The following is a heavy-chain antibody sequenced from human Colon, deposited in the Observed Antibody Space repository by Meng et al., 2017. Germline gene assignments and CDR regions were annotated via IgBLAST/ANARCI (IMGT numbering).Heavy chain of an antibody. J-gene: IGHJ4*02. CDR3: ARLGYCGGACYSALDY. CDR1: GYTFTTYG. V-gene: IGHV1-18*01. CDR2: ISTYNGKT. Sequence: VQLGQSGAEVKKPGASVEVSCKASGYTFTTYGITWGRQAPGQGLEWMGWISTYNGKTDYAQKLQGRVTMTTDPSTSTAYMELRSRKSDDTAVYYCARLGYCGGACYSALDYWGQGTLVTVPQ. D-gene: IGHD2-21*02.